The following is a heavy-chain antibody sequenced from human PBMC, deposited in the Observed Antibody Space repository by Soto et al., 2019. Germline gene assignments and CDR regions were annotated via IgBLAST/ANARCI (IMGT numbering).Heavy chain of an antibody. Sequence: SVKVSCKASGGTFSSYTISWVRQAPGQGLEWMGRIIPILGIANYAQKFQGRVTITADKSTSTAYMELSSLRSEDTAVYYCARVALRPSNSIAAAGMTVFNNWGQEPLATVSS. CDR2: IIPILGIA. CDR3: ARVALRPSNSIAAAGMTVFNN. CDR1: GGTFSSYT. D-gene: IGHD6-13*01. V-gene: IGHV1-69*02. J-gene: IGHJ4*02.